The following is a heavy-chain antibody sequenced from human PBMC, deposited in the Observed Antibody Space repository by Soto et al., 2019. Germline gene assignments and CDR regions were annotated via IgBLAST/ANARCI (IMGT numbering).Heavy chain of an antibody. Sequence: QVQLQESGPGLVKPSQTLSLTCTVSGGSISSGAYYWSWIRQHPGKGLEWIGHIFYSVSNYYNPSLKRRVMISVDTSKDQFYLNLSSVPAADTAVYYCARYSLQGHLRGFDQWGQGTLVNVS. CDR1: GGSISSGAYY. CDR2: IFYSVSN. CDR3: ARYSLQGHLRGFDQ. D-gene: IGHD2-15*01. J-gene: IGHJ5*02. V-gene: IGHV4-31*03.